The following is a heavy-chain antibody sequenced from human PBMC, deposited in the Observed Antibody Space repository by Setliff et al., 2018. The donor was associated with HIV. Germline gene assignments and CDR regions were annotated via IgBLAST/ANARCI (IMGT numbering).Heavy chain of an antibody. J-gene: IGHJ4*02. CDR3: ARGQQLPH. D-gene: IGHD6-13*01. CDR2: ISEYNGDT. V-gene: IGHV1-18*01. CDR1: GGTFSSYG. Sequence: ASVKVSCKASGGTFSSYGISWVRQAPGQGLEWMGWISEYNGDTKYAQKLQGRVTMTTDTSTSTAYMELSSLRSEDTAVYYCARGQQLPHWGQGTLVTVSS.